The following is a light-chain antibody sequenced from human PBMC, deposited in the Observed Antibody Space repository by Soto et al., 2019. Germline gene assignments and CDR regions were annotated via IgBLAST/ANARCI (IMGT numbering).Light chain of an antibody. J-gene: IGLJ2*01. CDR1: SSDVGAYEH. V-gene: IGLV2-14*03. CDR3: ASKTTSSTVL. CDR2: DVR. Sequence: QSALTQPASVSGSPGQSITISCTGTSSDVGAYEHVSWYQQRPGRAPKVLIYDVRIRPSEVSNRFSGSKSGDTASLTISGLQAEGEAVYYCASKTTSSTVLFGGGTKLTVL.